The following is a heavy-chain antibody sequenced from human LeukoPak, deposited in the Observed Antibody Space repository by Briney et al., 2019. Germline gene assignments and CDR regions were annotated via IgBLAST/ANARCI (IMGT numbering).Heavy chain of an antibody. Sequence: ASVKVSCKASGYTFTSYGISWVRQAPGRGLEWVGWIYTYNVHTNYAQNLQGRVTMTTDTSTSTAYMELRSLTSDDTALHYCARADDYGGNPGAFDIWGQGTMVTVSS. CDR1: GYTFTSYG. J-gene: IGHJ3*02. D-gene: IGHD4-23*01. CDR2: IYTYNVHT. CDR3: ARADDYGGNPGAFDI. V-gene: IGHV1-18*01.